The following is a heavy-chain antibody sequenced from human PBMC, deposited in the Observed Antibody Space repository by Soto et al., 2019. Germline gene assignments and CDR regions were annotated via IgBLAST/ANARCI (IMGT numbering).Heavy chain of an antibody. J-gene: IGHJ4*02. D-gene: IGHD6-6*01. V-gene: IGHV4-31*03. CDR3: ARHGRQLGAFDY. Sequence: PSETLSLTCTVSGGSISSGGYYWSWIRQHPGKGLEWIGYIYYSGSTYYNPSLKSRVTISVDTSKNQFSLKLSSVTAADTAVYYCARHGRQLGAFDYWGQGTLVTVSS. CDR2: IYYSGST. CDR1: GGSISSGGYY.